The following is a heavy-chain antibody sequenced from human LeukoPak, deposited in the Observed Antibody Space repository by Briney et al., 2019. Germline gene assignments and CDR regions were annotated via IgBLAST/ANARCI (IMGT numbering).Heavy chain of an antibody. V-gene: IGHV4-31*03. CDR2: IDYSGST. J-gene: IGHJ4*02. CDR1: GDSISSGGNY. D-gene: IGHD5-12*01. Sequence: SETLSLTCTVSGDSISSGGNYWSWLRQHPGKGLEWIGYIDYSGSTYYNPSRKSRLTISVDTSKNQFSLKLSSVTAADTAVYYCARWGNSGYASGYFDYWGQGTLVTVSS. CDR3: ARWGNSGYASGYFDY.